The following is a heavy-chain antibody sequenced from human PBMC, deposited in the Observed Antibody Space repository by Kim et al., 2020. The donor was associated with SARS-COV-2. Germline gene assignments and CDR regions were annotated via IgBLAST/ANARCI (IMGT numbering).Heavy chain of an antibody. J-gene: IGHJ4*02. Sequence: STYYADSVQGRFTISRDNSKNTLYLQMNSRRVEDTALYYCAKGGGGSGFEYWGQGTLVTVSS. CDR3: AKGGGGSGFEY. D-gene: IGHD3-10*01. V-gene: IGHV3-23*01. CDR2: ST.